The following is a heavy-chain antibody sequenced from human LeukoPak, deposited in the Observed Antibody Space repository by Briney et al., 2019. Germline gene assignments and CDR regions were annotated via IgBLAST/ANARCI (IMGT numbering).Heavy chain of an antibody. V-gene: IGHV3-NL1*01. Sequence: GGSLRRSCTSSGFIFRNYGMQWVRQAPGKGLEWVSIIYSGGNTYYADSVKGRFTISRDNSKNTLYLQMNSLRAEDTAVYYCAKDGGYCSSTSCYTCMDSAVDPWGQGTLVTVSS. J-gene: IGHJ5*02. CDR1: GFIFRNYG. CDR2: IYSGGNT. D-gene: IGHD2-2*02. CDR3: AKDGGYCSSTSCYTCMDSAVDP.